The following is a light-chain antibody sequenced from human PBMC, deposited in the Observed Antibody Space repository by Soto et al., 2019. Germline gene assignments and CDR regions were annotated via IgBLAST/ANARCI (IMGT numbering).Light chain of an antibody. CDR1: SSDVGGYNF. V-gene: IGLV2-14*03. Sequence: QSVLTQPASVSGSPGQSITVSCTGTSSDVGGYNFVSWYQQHPGKAPKLMIYEVTSRPSGVSNRFSGSRSGNTASLVISGLQSEDEAAYFCSTWDDSVVKGSILFGGGTKLTVL. J-gene: IGLJ3*02. CDR2: EVT. CDR3: STWDDSVVKGSIL.